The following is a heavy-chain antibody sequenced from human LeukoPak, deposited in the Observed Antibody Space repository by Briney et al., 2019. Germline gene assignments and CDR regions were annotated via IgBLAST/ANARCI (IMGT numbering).Heavy chain of an antibody. CDR2: IWYDGSNK. Sequence: PGGSLRLSCAASGFTFSSYGMHWVRQAPGKGLECVAVIWYDGSNKYYADSVKGRFTISRDNSKNTLYLQMNSLRAEDTAVYYCAKDLEDTAMVLGYWGQGTLVTVSS. J-gene: IGHJ4*02. CDR1: GFTFSSYG. CDR3: AKDLEDTAMVLGY. V-gene: IGHV3-33*06. D-gene: IGHD5-18*01.